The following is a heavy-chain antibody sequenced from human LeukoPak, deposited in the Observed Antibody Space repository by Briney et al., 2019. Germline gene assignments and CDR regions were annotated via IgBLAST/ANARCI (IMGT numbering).Heavy chain of an antibody. CDR3: ARGEDGDYYFQH. V-gene: IGHV4-34*01. CDR2: INHSGSS. D-gene: IGHD4-17*01. Sequence: PSETLSLTCAVYGGSFSGYYWSWIRQPPGKGLEWMGEINHSGSSNYNQSLKSRVTISVDTSKNQFSLKLSSVTAADTAVYYCARGEDGDYYFQHWGQGTLVTVSS. J-gene: IGHJ1*01. CDR1: GGSFSGYY.